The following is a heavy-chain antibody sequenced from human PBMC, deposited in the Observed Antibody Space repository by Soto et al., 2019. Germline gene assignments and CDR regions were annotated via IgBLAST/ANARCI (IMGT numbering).Heavy chain of an antibody. CDR1: GFLFNNAW. CDR3: STDSYDFVWGSYRFLQS. V-gene: IGHV3-15*01. D-gene: IGHD3-16*02. J-gene: IGHJ4*02. Sequence: PGGSLRLSCEASGFLFNNAWMSWVRQPPGKGLEWVGRIKRKTDGATTDYAPPVRGRFTISRDDSKNTLYLQMNSLKTEDTAVYFCSTDSYDFVWGSYRFLQSRGQGTLATVSS. CDR2: IKRKTDGATT.